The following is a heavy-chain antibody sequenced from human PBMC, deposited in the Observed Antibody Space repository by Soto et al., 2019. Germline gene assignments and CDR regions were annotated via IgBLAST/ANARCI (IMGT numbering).Heavy chain of an antibody. CDR3: AMIEYSSGSDY. D-gene: IGHD6-19*01. J-gene: IGHJ4*02. CDR2: IMPIFGTT. Sequence: GASVKVSCKASGGTFSSFPIAWVRQAPGQGLEWVGGIMPIFGTTKYAQNFRDRVTIYADESTSTAYMELSSLRFEDTAVYYCAMIEYSSGSDYWGQGTLVTVS. V-gene: IGHV1-69*13. CDR1: GGTFSSFP.